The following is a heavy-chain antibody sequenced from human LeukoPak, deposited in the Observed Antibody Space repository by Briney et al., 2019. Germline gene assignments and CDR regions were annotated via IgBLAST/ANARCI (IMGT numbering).Heavy chain of an antibody. Sequence: GGSLRLSCAASGFSVSSNYMSWVRQAPGKGLEWVSVIYSGGSTYYADSVKGRFTISRDNSKNTLYLQMKSLRAEDTAVYYCTRTDETAPAEDFQHWGQGTQVTVSS. CDR3: TRTDETAPAEDFQH. CDR2: IYSGGST. V-gene: IGHV3-53*01. CDR1: GFSVSSNY. D-gene: IGHD2-21*02. J-gene: IGHJ1*01.